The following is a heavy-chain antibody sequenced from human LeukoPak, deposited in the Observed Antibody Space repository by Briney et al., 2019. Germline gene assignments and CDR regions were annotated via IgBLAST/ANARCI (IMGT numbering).Heavy chain of an antibody. CDR2: IYYSGST. J-gene: IGHJ5*02. Sequence: PSETLSLTCTVSGGSISSSSYYWGWIRQPPGKGLEWIGSIYYSGSTYYNPSLKSRVTISVDRSKNQFSLKLNSVTAADTGVYYCTRGPSSSSFGWFDPWGQGTLVTVSS. V-gene: IGHV4-39*07. D-gene: IGHD6-6*01. CDR3: TRGPSSSSFGWFDP. CDR1: GGSISSSSYY.